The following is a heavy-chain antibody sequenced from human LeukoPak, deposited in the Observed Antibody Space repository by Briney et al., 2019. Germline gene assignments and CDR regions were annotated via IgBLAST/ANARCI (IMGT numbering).Heavy chain of an antibody. J-gene: IGHJ5*02. CDR3: ARDVSGLTARTKNWFDP. Sequence: ASVKVSCKASGYTFTSYGISWVRQAPGQGLEWMGWISAYNGNTNYAQKLQGRVTMTTDTSTSTAYMELRSLRSDDTAVYYCARDVSGLTARTKNWFDPWGQGTLVTVSS. CDR2: ISAYNGNT. V-gene: IGHV1-18*01. CDR1: GYTFTSYG. D-gene: IGHD6-6*01.